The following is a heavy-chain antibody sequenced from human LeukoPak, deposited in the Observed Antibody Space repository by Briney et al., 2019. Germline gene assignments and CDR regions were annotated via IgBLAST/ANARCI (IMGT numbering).Heavy chain of an antibody. CDR1: GFTFSSVG. CDR2: ISSSSSYI. V-gene: IGHV3-21*01. CDR3: ARRSRDYVGAGDY. D-gene: IGHD4-17*01. J-gene: IGHJ4*02. Sequence: PGGSLRLSCAASGFTFSSVGMHWVRQAPGKGLEWVSSISSSSSYIYYADSVKGRFTISRDNAKNSLYLQMNSLRAEDTAVYYCARRSRDYVGAGDYWGQGTLVTVSS.